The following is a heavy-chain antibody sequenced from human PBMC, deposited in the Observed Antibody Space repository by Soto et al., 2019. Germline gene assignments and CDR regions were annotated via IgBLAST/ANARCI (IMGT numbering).Heavy chain of an antibody. CDR3: ARTQSWIQLWGLNVRNYYGMDV. Sequence: GGSLRLSCAASGFTFDDYGMSWVRQAPGKGLEWVSGINWNGGSTGYADSVKGRFTISRDNAKNSLYLQMNSLRAEDTALYYCARTQSWIQLWGLNVRNYYGMDVWGQGTTVTVSS. J-gene: IGHJ6*02. CDR2: INWNGGST. V-gene: IGHV3-20*04. D-gene: IGHD5-18*01. CDR1: GFTFDDYG.